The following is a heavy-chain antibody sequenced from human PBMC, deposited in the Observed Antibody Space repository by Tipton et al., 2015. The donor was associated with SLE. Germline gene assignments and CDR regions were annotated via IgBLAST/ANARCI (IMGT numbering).Heavy chain of an antibody. Sequence: TLSLTCTVSGGSISSGSYYWSWIRQPAGKGLGWIGHIYTSGSTNCNPSLKSRVTISVDTSKNQFSLKLSSVTAADTAVYYCARAPHDYGDNEAFDIWGQGTMVTVSS. CDR2: IYTSGST. J-gene: IGHJ3*02. CDR3: ARAPHDYGDNEAFDI. V-gene: IGHV4-61*09. CDR1: GGSISSGSYY. D-gene: IGHD4-17*01.